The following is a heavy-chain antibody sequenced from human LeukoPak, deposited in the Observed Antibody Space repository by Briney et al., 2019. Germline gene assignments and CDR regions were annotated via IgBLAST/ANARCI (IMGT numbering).Heavy chain of an antibody. V-gene: IGHV3-7*01. CDR3: ARDGN. Sequence: GGSLRLSCAASGFTVSAYAMAWVRQAPGKGLEWVANIKQDGSEKYYVDSVKGRFTISRDNAKNSLYLQMNSLRAGDTAMYYCARDGNWGQGTLVTVSS. CDR1: GFTVSAYA. CDR2: IKQDGSEK. J-gene: IGHJ4*02.